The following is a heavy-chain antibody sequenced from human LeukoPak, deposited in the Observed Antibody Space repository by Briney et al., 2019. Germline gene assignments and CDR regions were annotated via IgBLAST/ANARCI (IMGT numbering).Heavy chain of an antibody. J-gene: IGHJ4*02. CDR3: AKVFCSGGSCYPHTFDY. V-gene: IGHV3-30*02. CDR2: IRNDGSIK. D-gene: IGHD2-15*01. Sequence: GGSLRLSCAASRFTFSTYGMHRVRQAPGKGLDWVAFIRNDGSIKYCADSVKGRFTISRDNSENTLYPQMNSLRPEDTAMYYCAKVFCSGGSCYPHTFDYWGQGILVTVSS. CDR1: RFTFSTYG.